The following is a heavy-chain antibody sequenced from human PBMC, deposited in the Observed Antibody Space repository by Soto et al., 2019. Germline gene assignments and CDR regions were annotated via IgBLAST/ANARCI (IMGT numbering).Heavy chain of an antibody. J-gene: IGHJ6*02. CDR1: GYTVTSYY. CDR3: ARAGTAYCSRTPRYLYYYVMDV. V-gene: IGHV1-46*01. CDR2: INPKSGRT. Sequence: VALVKVSCKASGYTVTSYYMHWVRQAPGQGLEWMGIINPKSGRTTSAQKFQGRVTMTSDTSTSTVYMVLDSLTSGDTAVYYCARAGTAYCSRTPRYLYYYVMDVWVRGTTVADSS. D-gene: IGHD2-2*01.